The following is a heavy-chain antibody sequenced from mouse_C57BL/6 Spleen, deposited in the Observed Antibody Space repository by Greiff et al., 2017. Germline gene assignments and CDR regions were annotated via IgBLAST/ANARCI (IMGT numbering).Heavy chain of an antibody. CDR2: IYPSDSET. Sequence: QVQLKESGAELVRPGSSVKLSCKASGYTFTSYWMDWVKQRPGQGLEWIGNIYPSDSETHYNQKFKDKATLTVDKSSSTAYMQLSSLTSEDSAVYYCAKSGDYDGAWFAYWGQGTLVTVSA. J-gene: IGHJ3*01. D-gene: IGHD2-4*01. CDR1: GYTFTSYW. CDR3: AKSGDYDGAWFAY. V-gene: IGHV1-61*01.